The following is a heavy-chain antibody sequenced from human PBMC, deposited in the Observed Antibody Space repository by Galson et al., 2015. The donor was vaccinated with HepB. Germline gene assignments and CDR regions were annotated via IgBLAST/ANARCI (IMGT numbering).Heavy chain of an antibody. CDR2: ISSSSSYI. CDR1: GFTFSSYS. Sequence: SLRLSCAASGFTFSSYSMNWVRQAPGKGLEWVSSISSSSSYIYYADSVKGRFTISRDNAKNSLYLQMNSLRAEDTAVYYCARDFIEVVGLWGMDVWGQGTTVTVSS. D-gene: IGHD3-22*01. V-gene: IGHV3-21*01. J-gene: IGHJ6*02. CDR3: ARDFIEVVGLWGMDV.